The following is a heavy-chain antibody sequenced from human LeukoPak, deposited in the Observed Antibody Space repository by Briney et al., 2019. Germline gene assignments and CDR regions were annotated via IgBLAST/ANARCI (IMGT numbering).Heavy chain of an antibody. CDR2: ISRNIGNI. D-gene: IGHD3-3*01. CDR1: GLTFDDYA. CDR3: AKAWSVGVAHYYYYMDV. V-gene: IGHV3-9*01. Sequence: GGSMRLSCAASGLTFDDYAMHWVRQAPGKGREWVSGISRNIGNIAYADSVKGRFTLSRNHGKNSPYLQINSLIAEDPDLYYCAKAWSVGVAHYYYYMDVWGKGTTVTVSS. J-gene: IGHJ6*03.